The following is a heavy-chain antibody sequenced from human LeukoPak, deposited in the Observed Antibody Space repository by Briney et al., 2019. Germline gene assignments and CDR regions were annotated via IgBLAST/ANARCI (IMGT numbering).Heavy chain of an antibody. CDR2: INPSGGST. CDR3: ARDSPNCSGGSCYSGDAFDI. Sequence: ASVKGSCKASGYTFTNYYMHWVRQAPGQGLEWMGIINPSGGSTSYAQKFQGRVTMTRDTSTSTVYMELSSLRSEDSAVYYCARDSPNCSGGSCYSGDAFDIWGQGTMVTVSS. J-gene: IGHJ3*02. D-gene: IGHD2-15*01. V-gene: IGHV1-46*03. CDR1: GYTFTNYY.